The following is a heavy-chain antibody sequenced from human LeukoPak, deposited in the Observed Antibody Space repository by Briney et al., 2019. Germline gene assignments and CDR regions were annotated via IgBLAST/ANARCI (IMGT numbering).Heavy chain of an antibody. V-gene: IGHV1-69*05. CDR1: GGTSSSYA. Sequence: ASVKVSCKASGGTSSSYAISWVRQAPGQGLQWMGGIIPIFGTANYAQKFQGRVTITTDESTSTAYMELSSLRSEDTAVYYCAREAARSGFDPWGQGTLVTVSS. CDR2: IIPIFGTA. CDR3: AREAARSGFDP. D-gene: IGHD6-6*01. J-gene: IGHJ5*02.